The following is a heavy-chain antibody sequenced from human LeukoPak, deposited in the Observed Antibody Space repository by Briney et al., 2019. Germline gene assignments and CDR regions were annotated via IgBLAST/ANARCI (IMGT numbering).Heavy chain of an antibody. Sequence: GGSLRLSCAASGFTFSSYAMNWVRQAPGKGLEWVAVISYDRSNKYYADSVKGRFTISRDNSKNTLYLQMNSLRAEDTAVYYCARDRGNYDSSGPHAFDIWGQGTMVTVSS. CDR3: ARDRGNYDSSGPHAFDI. J-gene: IGHJ3*02. V-gene: IGHV3-30-3*01. CDR1: GFTFSSYA. D-gene: IGHD3-22*01. CDR2: ISYDRSNK.